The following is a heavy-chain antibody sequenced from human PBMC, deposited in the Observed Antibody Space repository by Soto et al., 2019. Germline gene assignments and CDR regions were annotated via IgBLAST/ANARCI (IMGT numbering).Heavy chain of an antibody. J-gene: IGHJ5*02. D-gene: IGHD3-10*01. CDR3: ARGGSPFAP. V-gene: IGHV3-30-3*01. CDR2: ISYDGSNK. CDR1: GFTFSSYA. Sequence: QVQLVESGGGVVQPGRSLRLSCAASGFTFSSYAMHWVRQAPGKGLEWVAVISYDGSNKYYADSVKGRFTISRDNSKNTLYLQMNSLRAEDTAVYYCARGGSPFAPWGQGTLVTVSS.